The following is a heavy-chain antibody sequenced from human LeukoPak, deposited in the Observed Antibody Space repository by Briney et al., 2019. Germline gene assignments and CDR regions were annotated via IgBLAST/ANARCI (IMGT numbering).Heavy chain of an antibody. CDR3: ARGSSKTQYRSAWYFDY. J-gene: IGHJ4*02. CDR2: FDPEDGET. D-gene: IGHD6-19*01. Sequence: AASVKVSCKVSGYTHTELSMHWVRQAPGKGLEWMGGFDPEDGETIYAQKFQDRVTMTEDTSTDTAYMELSSLRSEDTAVYYCARGSSKTQYRSAWYFDYWGQGTLVTVSS. CDR1: GYTHTELS. V-gene: IGHV1-24*01.